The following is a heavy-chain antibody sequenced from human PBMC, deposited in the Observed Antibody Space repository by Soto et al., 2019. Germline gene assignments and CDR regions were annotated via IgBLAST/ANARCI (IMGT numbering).Heavy chain of an antibody. CDR1: GGTFSSYA. V-gene: IGHV1-69*12. J-gene: IGHJ4*02. Sequence: QVQLVQSGAAVKKPGSSVKVSCKASGGTFSSYAISWVRQSPGQGLEWMGGIIPIFGTANYAQKFQGRVTITADESTGTAYMELSSLRSEDTAVYYCARGGGRDYSSGWTVDYWGEGTLVTVSS. D-gene: IGHD6-19*01. CDR2: IIPIFGTA. CDR3: ARGGGRDYSSGWTVDY.